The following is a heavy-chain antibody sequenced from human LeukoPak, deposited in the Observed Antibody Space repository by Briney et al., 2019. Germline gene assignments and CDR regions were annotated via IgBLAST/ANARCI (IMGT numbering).Heavy chain of an antibody. J-gene: IGHJ4*02. CDR2: IIPIFGTA. V-gene: IGHV1-69*05. D-gene: IGHD3-16*01. CDR1: GGTFSSYA. Sequence: SVKVSCKASGGTFSSYAISWVRQAPGQGLEWMGRIIPIFGTANYAQKFQGRVTITTDESTSTAYMELSSLRSEDTAVYSCASEETYPVRVSFGYWGQGTLVTVSS. CDR3: ASEETYPVRVSFGY.